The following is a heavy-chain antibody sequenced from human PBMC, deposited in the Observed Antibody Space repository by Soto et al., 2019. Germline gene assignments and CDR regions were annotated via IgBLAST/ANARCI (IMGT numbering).Heavy chain of an antibody. Sequence: GRSVRLSCATSGFTFSSSGMSWVRQAPGKGLEWVSGISASGGETYYGDSVKGRFTISRDNSKNTLYLQMNSLRAEDTAIYYCANDPRGPYFRGQGTRVTRSS. CDR3: ANDPRGPYF. V-gene: IGHV3-23*01. J-gene: IGHJ4*02. CDR1: GFTFSSSG. CDR2: ISASGGET. D-gene: IGHD3-10*01.